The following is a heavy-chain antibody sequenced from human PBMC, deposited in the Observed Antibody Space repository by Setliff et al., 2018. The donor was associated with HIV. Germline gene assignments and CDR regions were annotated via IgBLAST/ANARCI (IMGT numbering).Heavy chain of an antibody. D-gene: IGHD6-6*01. CDR3: AREGSIAARLNWFDP. Sequence: SETLSLTCAVYGGSFSGYYWSWIRQPPGKGLEWIGEINHSGSTNYNPSLKSRVTISVDTSKNQFSLKLSSVTAADSAVYYCAREGSIAARLNWFDPWGQGTLVTVSS. CDR1: GGSFSGYY. J-gene: IGHJ5*02. V-gene: IGHV4-34*01. CDR2: INHSGST.